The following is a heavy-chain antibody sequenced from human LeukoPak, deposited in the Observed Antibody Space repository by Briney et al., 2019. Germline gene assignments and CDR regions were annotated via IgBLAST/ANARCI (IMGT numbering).Heavy chain of an antibody. CDR2: ISGSGGST. CDR1: GFTFSSYS. V-gene: IGHV3-23*01. CDR3: AKDGEYSGTYLFDY. J-gene: IGHJ4*02. D-gene: IGHD1-26*01. Sequence: GGSLRLSCAASGFTFSSYSMNWVRQAPGKGLEWVSAISGSGGSTYYADSVKGRFTISRDNSKNTLYLQMNSLRAEDTAVYYCAKDGEYSGTYLFDYWGQGTLVTVSS.